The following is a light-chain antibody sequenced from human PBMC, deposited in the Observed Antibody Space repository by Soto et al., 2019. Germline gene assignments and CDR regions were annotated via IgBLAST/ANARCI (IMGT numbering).Light chain of an antibody. CDR2: GAS. CDR1: PSVSSN. J-gene: IGKJ4*01. CDR3: QQYNNWPLT. V-gene: IGKV3-15*01. Sequence: EIVMPQSPATLSASPGEIATLSCRASPSVSSNLAWYQQKPGQAPRLLIYGASTRATGIPARFSGSGSGTEFTLTISSLQSEGFAVYYCQQYNNWPLTFGGGTKVEIK.